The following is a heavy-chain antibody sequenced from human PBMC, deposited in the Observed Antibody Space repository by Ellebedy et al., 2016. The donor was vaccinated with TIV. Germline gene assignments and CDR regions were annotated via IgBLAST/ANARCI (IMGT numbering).Heavy chain of an antibody. Sequence: GGSLRLSCAASGFSFSTNWMDWVRQAPGKGLVWVSRINSDGSRTNYGDSVKGRFTISRDNANNSLYLQLRTLRAEDTAVYYCATDGSYGDYRSPTHAFEIWGQGTMVTVSS. CDR3: ATDGSYGDYRSPTHAFEI. CDR2: INSDGSRT. V-gene: IGHV3-74*01. D-gene: IGHD4-17*01. J-gene: IGHJ3*02. CDR1: GFSFSTNW.